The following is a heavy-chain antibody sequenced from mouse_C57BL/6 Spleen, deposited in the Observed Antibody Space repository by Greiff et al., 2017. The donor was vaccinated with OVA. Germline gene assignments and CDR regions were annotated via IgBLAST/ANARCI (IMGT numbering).Heavy chain of an antibody. V-gene: IGHV5-9-1*02. CDR3: TRDRGAYYSPFDY. Sequence: EVNLVESGEGLVKPGGSLKLSCAASGFTFSSYAMSWVRQTPEKRLEWVAYISSGGDYIYYADTVKGRFTISRDNARNTLYLQMSSLKSEDTAMYYCTRDRGAYYSPFDYWGQGTTLTVSS. CDR2: ISSGGDYI. CDR1: GFTFSSYA. J-gene: IGHJ2*01. D-gene: IGHD2-12*01.